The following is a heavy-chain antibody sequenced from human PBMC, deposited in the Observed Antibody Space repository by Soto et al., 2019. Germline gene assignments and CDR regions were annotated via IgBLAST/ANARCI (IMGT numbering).Heavy chain of an antibody. J-gene: IGHJ6*02. CDR3: ARDPGYCISTSCPPPYYGMDV. Sequence: QVQLVQSGAEVKKPGSSVKVSCKASGGTFSSYAISWVRQAPGQGLEWMGGIIPIFGTANYAQKFQGRVTITADESTSTAYMELSSLRSEDTAVYYCARDPGYCISTSCPPPYYGMDVWGQGTTVTVSS. CDR1: GGTFSSYA. CDR2: IIPIFGTA. D-gene: IGHD2-2*01. V-gene: IGHV1-69*12.